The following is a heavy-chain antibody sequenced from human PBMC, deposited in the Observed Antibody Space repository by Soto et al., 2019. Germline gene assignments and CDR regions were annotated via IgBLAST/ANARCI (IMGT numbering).Heavy chain of an antibody. CDR2: INAGNGNT. CDR3: ARDPSSSWYPNFDY. J-gene: IGHJ4*02. D-gene: IGHD6-13*01. CDR1: GYTFTSYA. V-gene: IGHV1-3*01. Sequence: ASVKVSCKASGYTFTSYAMHWVRQAPGQRLEWMGWINAGNGNTKYSQKFQGRVTITRDTSASTAYMELSSLRSEDTAVYYCARDPSSSWYPNFDYWGQGTLVTVSS.